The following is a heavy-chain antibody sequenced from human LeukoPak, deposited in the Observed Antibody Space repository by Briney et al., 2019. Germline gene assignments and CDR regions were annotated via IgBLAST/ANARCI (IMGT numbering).Heavy chain of an antibody. CDR3: ARKGYYPKYYFDY. CDR2: INHSGST. D-gene: IGHD3-10*01. V-gene: IGHV4-34*01. CDR1: GGSFNGYY. Sequence: PSETLSLTCAVYGGSFNGYYWSWIRQPPRKGLEWIGEINHSGSTNYNPSLKSRVTISVDTSKNQFSLKLSSVTAADTAVYYCARKGYYPKYYFDYWGQGTLVTVSS. J-gene: IGHJ4*02.